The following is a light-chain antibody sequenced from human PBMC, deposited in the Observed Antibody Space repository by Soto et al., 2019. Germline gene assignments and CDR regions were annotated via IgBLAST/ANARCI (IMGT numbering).Light chain of an antibody. CDR3: QQSYSAPT. CDR1: QSISTL. J-gene: IGKJ1*01. CDR2: AAS. V-gene: IGKV1-39*01. Sequence: DIQMTQSPSSLSASVGDRVTITCRASQSISTLLNWYQQKPGKAPKLLISAASSLQSGVPSRFSGSASGTDFTLTISSLQPEDFATYYCQQSYSAPTFGQGTKVEIK.